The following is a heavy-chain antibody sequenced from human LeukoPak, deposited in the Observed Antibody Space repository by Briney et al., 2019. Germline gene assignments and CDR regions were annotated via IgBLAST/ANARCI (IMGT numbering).Heavy chain of an antibody. CDR2: IYPGDSDT. D-gene: IGHD2-2*02. CDR3: ARLGVVVPAAILSYYFDY. J-gene: IGHJ4*02. V-gene: IGHV5-51*01. CDR1: GYRLTSYW. Sequence: GESLKISCKGSGYRLTSYWIGWVRQMPGKGLEWMGIIYPGDSDTRYSPSFQGRVTISADKSISTAYLQWSSLKASDTAMYFCARLGVVVPAAILSYYFDYWGQGTLVTVSS.